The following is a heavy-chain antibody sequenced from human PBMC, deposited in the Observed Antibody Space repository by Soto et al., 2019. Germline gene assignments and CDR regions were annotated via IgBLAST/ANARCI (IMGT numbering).Heavy chain of an antibody. D-gene: IGHD3-9*01. V-gene: IGHV1-18*01. CDR3: ASDEGGYDILNGSHKDQHFES. CDR1: GYTFTHFY. Sequence: ASVKGSFKASGYTFTHFYITLCLQSPLQWLELMGSISPHNFNTNYAQKFRGRVTLTTEKSTNTDYMDLRSLTSDDTAVYYCASDEGGYDILNGSHKDQHFESWGQGASLNVSS. J-gene: IGHJ4*02. CDR2: ISPHNFNT.